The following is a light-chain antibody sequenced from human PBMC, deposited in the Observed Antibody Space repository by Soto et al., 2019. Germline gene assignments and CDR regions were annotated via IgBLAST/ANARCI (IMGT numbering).Light chain of an antibody. CDR2: DAS. Sequence: EIVLTQFPATLSLSPGERATLSCRASQSVSDCLAWYQQKPGQAPRLLIYDASNRATGIPARFSGSGSGTDFTLTISSLEPEDFAVYYCQQRSNWPITFGQGTRLEIK. CDR1: QSVSDC. V-gene: IGKV3-11*01. CDR3: QQRSNWPIT. J-gene: IGKJ5*01.